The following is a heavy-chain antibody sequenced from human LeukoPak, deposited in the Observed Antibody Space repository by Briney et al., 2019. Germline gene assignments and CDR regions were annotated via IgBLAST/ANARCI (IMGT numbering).Heavy chain of an antibody. V-gene: IGHV1-46*01. CDR2: INPSGGST. Sequence: ASVKVSCKASGYTFTSYYMHWVRQAPGQGLEWMGIINPSGGSTSYAQKFQGRVTMTRDTSTSTVYMELSSLRSEDTAVYYCARGALWFGEFFSNWFDPWGQGTLVTVSS. J-gene: IGHJ5*02. CDR1: GYTFTSYY. D-gene: IGHD3-10*01. CDR3: ARGALWFGEFFSNWFDP.